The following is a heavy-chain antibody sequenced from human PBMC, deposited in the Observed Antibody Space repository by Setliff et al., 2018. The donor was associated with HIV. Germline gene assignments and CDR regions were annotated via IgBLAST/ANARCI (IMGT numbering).Heavy chain of an antibody. CDR1: AGSISAYY. CDR2: IHASGTT. J-gene: IGHJ4*02. Sequence: SETLSLTCTVSAGSISAYYWSWIRQPPGKGLEWIGFIHASGTTKDNPSLKSRLTISVDTSKNQFSLKLSSVTAADTAVYYCASNSGWLDYWGQGTLVTVSS. D-gene: IGHD5-12*01. CDR3: ASNSGWLDY. V-gene: IGHV4-4*09.